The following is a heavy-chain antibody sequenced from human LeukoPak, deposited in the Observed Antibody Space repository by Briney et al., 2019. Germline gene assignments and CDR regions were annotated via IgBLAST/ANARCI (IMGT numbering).Heavy chain of an antibody. CDR1: GGSFSGYY. D-gene: IGHD1-26*01. V-gene: IGHV4-34*01. Sequence: SETLSLTCAVYGGSFSGYYWSWIRQPPGKGLEWIGEINHSGSTNYNPSLKSRVTISVDTSKNQFSLKLSSVTAADTAVYYCARNRGSYASDYWGQGTLVTVS. CDR3: ARNRGSYASDY. CDR2: INHSGST. J-gene: IGHJ4*02.